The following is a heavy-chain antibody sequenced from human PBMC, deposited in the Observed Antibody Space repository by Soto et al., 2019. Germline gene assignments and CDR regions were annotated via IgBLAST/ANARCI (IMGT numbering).Heavy chain of an antibody. D-gene: IGHD3-22*01. CDR3: ALPQDSSGYLFGY. V-gene: IGHV1-69*13. CDR2: IIPIFGTA. CDR1: GGTFSSYA. Sequence: ASVKVSCKASGGTFSSYAISWVRQAPGQGLEWMGGIIPIFGTANYAQKFQGRVTITADESTSTAYMELSSLRSEDTAVYYCALPQDSSGYLFGYWGQGTLVTVSS. J-gene: IGHJ4*02.